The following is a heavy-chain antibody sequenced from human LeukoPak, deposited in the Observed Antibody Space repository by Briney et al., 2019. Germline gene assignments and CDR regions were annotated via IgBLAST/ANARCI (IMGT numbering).Heavy chain of an antibody. V-gene: IGHV1-24*01. D-gene: IGHD2-2*01. CDR2: FDPEDGET. Sequence: GASGKVSCKVSGYTLTELSMHWVRQAPGKGLEWMGGFDPEDGETIYAQKFQGRVTMTEDTSTDTAYMELSSLRSEDTAVYYCATVETKTYCSSTSCMGFDPWGQGTLVTVSS. J-gene: IGHJ5*02. CDR1: GYTLTELS. CDR3: ATVETKTYCSSTSCMGFDP.